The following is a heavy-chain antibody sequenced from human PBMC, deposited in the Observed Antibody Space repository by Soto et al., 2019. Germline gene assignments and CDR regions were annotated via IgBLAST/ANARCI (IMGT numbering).Heavy chain of an antibody. CDR1: GYTFTSYG. V-gene: IGHV1-18*01. J-gene: IGHJ6*02. CDR2: ISAYNGNT. CDR3: ARVAITLVRGVSFYYYYGMDV. Sequence: QVQLVQSGAEVKKPGASVKVSCKASGYTFTSYGISWVRQAPGQGLEWMGWISAYNGNTNYAQKLQGRVTMTTDTSTSKAYMELRSLRSVDTAVYYCARVAITLVRGVSFYYYYGMDVWGQGTTVTVSS. D-gene: IGHD3-10*01.